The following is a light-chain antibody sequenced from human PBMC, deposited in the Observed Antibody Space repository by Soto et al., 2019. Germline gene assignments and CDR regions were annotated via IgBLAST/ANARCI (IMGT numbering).Light chain of an antibody. Sequence: VQMTQSPSSVSASVGDRVTVTCRASQGISSWLAWYQQKPGKAPKLLIYDASSLESGVPSRFSGSGSGTEFTLTISSLQPDDFATYYCQQYNSYSRTFGQGTKVDIK. J-gene: IGKJ1*01. CDR2: DAS. CDR3: QQYNSYSRT. V-gene: IGKV1-5*01. CDR1: QGISSW.